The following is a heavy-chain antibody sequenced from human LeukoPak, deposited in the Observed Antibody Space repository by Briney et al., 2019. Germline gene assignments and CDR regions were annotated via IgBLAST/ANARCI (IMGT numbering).Heavy chain of an antibody. CDR3: ARDPDYDFWSGYTYYFDY. D-gene: IGHD3-3*01. CDR2: ISSSGSTI. Sequence: GGSLRLSCAASGFTFSSYEMNWVRQAPGKGLEWVSYISSSGSTIYYADSVKGRFTISRDNSKNTLYLQMNSLRAEDTAVYYCARDPDYDFWSGYTYYFDYWGQGTLVTVSS. J-gene: IGHJ4*02. V-gene: IGHV3-48*03. CDR1: GFTFSSYE.